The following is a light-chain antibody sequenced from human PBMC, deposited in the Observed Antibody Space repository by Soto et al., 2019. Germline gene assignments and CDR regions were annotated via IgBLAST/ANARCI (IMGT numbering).Light chain of an antibody. CDR2: DIN. CDR3: SSYTSSSPYV. Sequence: QSVLTQPASVSGSPGQSITISCTGTSSDVGNYIFVSWYRQHPGKAPKLMIYDINNRPSGVSNRFSGSKSGNTASLTISGLQAEDEADYYCSSYTSSSPYVFGTGTKVTVL. J-gene: IGLJ1*01. V-gene: IGLV2-14*01. CDR1: SSDVGNYIF.